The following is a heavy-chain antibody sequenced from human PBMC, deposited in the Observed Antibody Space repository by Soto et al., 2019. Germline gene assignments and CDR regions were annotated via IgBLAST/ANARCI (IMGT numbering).Heavy chain of an antibody. Sequence: GWLLRLSCVTSEFTFSTYSVKWIRQAPRRGLEWVSSISSSSGHIYFSDSVKGRFTISRDNAKNSMYLQMDSLRAEDTAVYYCARAGVAGFDQWGQGTLLTVSS. V-gene: IGHV3-21*01. J-gene: IGHJ4*02. CDR2: ISSSSGHI. CDR1: EFTFSTYS. CDR3: ARAGVAGFDQ.